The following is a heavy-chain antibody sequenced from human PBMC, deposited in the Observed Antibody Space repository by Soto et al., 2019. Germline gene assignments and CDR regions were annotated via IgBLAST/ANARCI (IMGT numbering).Heavy chain of an antibody. CDR3: ATHTRAAGPDYY. D-gene: IGHD6-13*01. J-gene: IGHJ4*02. V-gene: IGHV3-21*01. Sequence: GGSLRLSCAASGFTFSSYSMNWVRQAPGKGLEWVSSISSSSSYIYYADSVKGRFTISRDNAKNSLYLQMNSLRAEDTAVYYCATHTRAAGPDYYWGQGTLVTVSS. CDR1: GFTFSSYS. CDR2: ISSSSSYI.